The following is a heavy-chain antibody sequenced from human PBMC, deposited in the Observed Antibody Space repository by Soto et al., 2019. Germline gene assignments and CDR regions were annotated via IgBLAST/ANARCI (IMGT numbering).Heavy chain of an antibody. CDR2: ISGSGGRS. Sequence: EVQLLDSGGGLVQPGGSLRLSCAASGFTFSNYAMTWVRQGPGKGLEWVSGISGSGGRSYYADSVKGRFTISRDNSKSTLYLTMNRLRAEDTAVYYCAKAYFVWSSEQPYYFDYWGQGTLVTVSS. V-gene: IGHV3-23*01. J-gene: IGHJ4*02. D-gene: IGHD3-16*01. CDR3: AKAYFVWSSEQPYYFDY. CDR1: GFTFSNYA.